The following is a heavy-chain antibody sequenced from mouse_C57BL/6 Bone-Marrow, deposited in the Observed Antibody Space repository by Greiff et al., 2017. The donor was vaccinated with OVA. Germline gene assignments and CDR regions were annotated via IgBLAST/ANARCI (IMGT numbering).Heavy chain of an antibody. CDR1: GFTFSSYA. CDR3: ARDGRGTY. V-gene: IGHV5-4*01. Sequence: EVKLMESGGGLVKPGGSLKLSCAASGFTFSSYAMSWVRQTPEKRLEWVATISDGGSYTYYPDNVKGRFTISRDNAKNNLYLQMSHLKSEDTAIYYCARDGRGTYWGQGTLVTVSA. CDR2: ISDGGSYT. J-gene: IGHJ3*01.